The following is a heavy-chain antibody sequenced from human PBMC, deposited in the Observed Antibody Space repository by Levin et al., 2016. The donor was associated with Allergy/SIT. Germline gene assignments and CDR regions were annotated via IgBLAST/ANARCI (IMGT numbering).Heavy chain of an antibody. CDR1: GGSISSYY. Sequence: SETLSLTCTVSGGSISSYYWSWIRQPPGKGLEWIGYIYYSGSTNYNPSLKSRVTISVDTSKNQFSLKLSSVTAADTAVYYCARSKPPYCTNGVCYEHYYYGMDVWGQGTTVTVSS. V-gene: IGHV4-59*01. D-gene: IGHD2-8*01. J-gene: IGHJ6*02. CDR2: IYYSGST. CDR3: ARSKPPYCTNGVCYEHYYYGMDV.